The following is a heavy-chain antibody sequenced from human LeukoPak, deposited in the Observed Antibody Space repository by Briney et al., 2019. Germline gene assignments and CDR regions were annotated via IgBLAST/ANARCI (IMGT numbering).Heavy chain of an antibody. CDR3: ARVGPWGQWLYLSYYYGMDV. CDR2: IYYSGST. D-gene: IGHD6-19*01. Sequence: SETLSLTCTVSGGSISSYYWSWIRQPPGKGLEWIGYIYYSGSTNYNPSLKSRVTISVDTSKNQFSLKLSSVTAADTAVYYRARVGPWGQWLYLSYYYGMDVWGQGTTVTVSS. J-gene: IGHJ6*02. CDR1: GGSISSYY. V-gene: IGHV4-59*01.